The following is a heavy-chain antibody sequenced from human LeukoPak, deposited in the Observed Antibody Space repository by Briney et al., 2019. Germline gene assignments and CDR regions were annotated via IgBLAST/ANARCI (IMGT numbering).Heavy chain of an antibody. CDR3: ARDIVGATGSNDY. CDR2: MNPNSGNT. V-gene: IGHV1-8*02. J-gene: IGHJ4*02. Sequence: GASVKVSCKASGYMFNSYYMNWVRQAPGQGLEWMGWMNPNSGNTGYAQKFQGRVTMTRNTSISTAYMELSSLRSEDTAVYYCARDIVGATGSNDYWGQGTLVTVSS. CDR1: GYMFNSYY. D-gene: IGHD1-26*01.